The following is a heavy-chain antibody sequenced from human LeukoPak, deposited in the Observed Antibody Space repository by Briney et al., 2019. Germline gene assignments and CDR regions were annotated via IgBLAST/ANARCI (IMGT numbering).Heavy chain of an antibody. J-gene: IGHJ4*02. CDR2: IYYSGST. CDR1: GGSISSSSYY. Sequence: SETLSLTCTVSGGSISSSSYYWGWIRQPPGKGLEWIGSIYYSGSTYYNPSLKSRVTISVDTSKNQFSLKLSSVTAADTAVYYCASHYDILTGYPYWGQGTLVTVSS. CDR3: ASHYDILTGYPY. V-gene: IGHV4-39*07. D-gene: IGHD3-9*01.